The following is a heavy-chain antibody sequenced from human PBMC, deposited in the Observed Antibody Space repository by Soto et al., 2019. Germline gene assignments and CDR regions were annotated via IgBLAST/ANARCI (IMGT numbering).Heavy chain of an antibody. J-gene: IGHJ4*02. Sequence: QVQLVQSGAEVKKPGSSVKVSCKASGGTFSSYAISWVRQAPGQGLEWMGGIIPICGTANYAQKFQGRVTIAASEYKSIAYMKLSSRSSADTAVYNCARGLQDYSSSAPFDHWGQGTLVTVSS. D-gene: IGHD6-13*01. CDR1: GGTFSSYA. CDR2: IIPICGTA. V-gene: IGHV1-69*12. CDR3: ARGLQDYSSSAPFDH.